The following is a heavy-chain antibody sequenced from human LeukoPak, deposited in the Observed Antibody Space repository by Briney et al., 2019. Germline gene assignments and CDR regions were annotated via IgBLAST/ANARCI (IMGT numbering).Heavy chain of an antibody. V-gene: IGHV4-34*01. CDR1: GGSFSGYY. Sequence: SETLSLTCAVYGGSFSGYYWSWIRQPPGKGLEWIGEINHSGSTNYNPSLKSRVTISVDTSKNQFPLKLSSVTAADTAVYYCARGSGLAAAEYFDYWGQGTLVTVSS. CDR2: INHSGST. J-gene: IGHJ4*02. D-gene: IGHD6-13*01. CDR3: ARGSGLAAAEYFDY.